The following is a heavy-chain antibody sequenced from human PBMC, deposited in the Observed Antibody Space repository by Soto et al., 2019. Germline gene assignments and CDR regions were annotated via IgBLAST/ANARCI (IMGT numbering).Heavy chain of an antibody. J-gene: IGHJ4*02. CDR2: IFPGDSDT. CDR1: GYIIKNYW. CDR3: ARDDYGGNSVDY. D-gene: IGHD4-17*01. V-gene: IGHV5-51*01. Sequence: GESLKISCKASGYIIKNYWIGWERQRHGQGLEWMGIIFPGDSDTRYSPSFQGQVTISADKSINTAYLQWSSLKGSDTAIYYCARDDYGGNSVDYWGQGTLVTVS.